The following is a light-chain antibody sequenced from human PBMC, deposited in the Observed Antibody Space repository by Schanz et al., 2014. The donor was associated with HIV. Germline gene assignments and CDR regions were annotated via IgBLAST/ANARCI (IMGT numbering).Light chain of an antibody. J-gene: IGLJ2*01. V-gene: IGLV2-14*03. CDR2: DVS. Sequence: QSALTQPASVSGSPGQSITISCTGTDTDLGGHDYVSWYQQHPGKAPKLMIYDVSDRPSGVSNRFSGSKSGNTASLTISGLQAEDEADYYCSSYTSSSIVVFGGGTKVTVL. CDR1: DTDLGGHDY. CDR3: SSYTSSSIVV.